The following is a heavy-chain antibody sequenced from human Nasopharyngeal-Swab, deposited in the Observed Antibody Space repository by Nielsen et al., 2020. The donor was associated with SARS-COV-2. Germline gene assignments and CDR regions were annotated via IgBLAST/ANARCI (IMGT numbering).Heavy chain of an antibody. J-gene: IGHJ4*02. CDR1: GFAFNSYS. CDR2: ISWNSVSI. CDR3: AKGIAAAGSRCLDY. V-gene: IGHV3-9*01. D-gene: IGHD6-13*01. Sequence: GGSLRLSCAASGFAFNSYSMSWVRQAPGKGLEWVSGISWNSVSIGYADSVKGRFTISRDNAKNSLYLQMNSLRAEDTALYYCAKGIAAAGSRCLDYWGQGTLVTVSS.